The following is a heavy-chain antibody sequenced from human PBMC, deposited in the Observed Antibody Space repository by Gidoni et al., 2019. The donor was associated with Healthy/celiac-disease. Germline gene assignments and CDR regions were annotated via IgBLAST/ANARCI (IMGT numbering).Heavy chain of an antibody. J-gene: IGHJ3*02. CDR1: GFTFSSYG. CDR2: ISYDGSNK. V-gene: IGHV3-30*18. Sequence: QVQLVESGGGVVQPGRSLRLSCAASGFTFSSYGMHWVRQAPGKGLEWVAVISYDGSNKYYADSVKGRFTISRDNSKNTLYLQMNSLRAEDTAVYYCAKDGWLVGATDLIDAFDIWGQGTMVTVSS. D-gene: IGHD1-26*01. CDR3: AKDGWLVGATDLIDAFDI.